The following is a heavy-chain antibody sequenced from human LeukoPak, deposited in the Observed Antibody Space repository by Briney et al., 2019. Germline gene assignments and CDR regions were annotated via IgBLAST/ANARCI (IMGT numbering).Heavy chain of an antibody. D-gene: IGHD6-19*01. J-gene: IGHJ1*01. CDR3: ARSSSGWYPKYFQH. CDR1: GGSFSGYY. V-gene: IGHV4-34*01. Sequence: PSETLSLTCAVYGGSFSGYYWSWIRQPPGKGLEWIGEINHSGSTNYNLSLKSRVTISVDTSKDQFSLKLSSVTAADTAVYYCARSSSGWYPKYFQHWGQGTLVTVSS. CDR2: INHSGST.